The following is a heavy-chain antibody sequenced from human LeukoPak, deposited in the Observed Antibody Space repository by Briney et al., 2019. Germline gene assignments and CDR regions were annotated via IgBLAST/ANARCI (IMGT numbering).Heavy chain of an antibody. Sequence: KPSETLSLTCTVSGGSISTSNYYWGWIRQPPGKGLEWIANIHHSGNTDDNPSLKSRVTISIDTSKNQFSLKLSSVTAADTAIYYCARENYYFDYWGQGTLVTVSS. CDR1: GGSISTSNYY. CDR3: ARENYYFDY. V-gene: IGHV4-39*07. CDR2: IHHSGNT. J-gene: IGHJ4*02.